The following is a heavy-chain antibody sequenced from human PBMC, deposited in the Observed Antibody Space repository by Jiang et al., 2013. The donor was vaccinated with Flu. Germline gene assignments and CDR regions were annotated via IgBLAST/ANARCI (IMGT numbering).Heavy chain of an antibody. CDR3: ARHPQFVYYGSGRYFDY. CDR2: IYYSGST. D-gene: IGHD3-10*01. CDR1: GGSISSSSYY. V-gene: IGHV4-39*01. Sequence: GLVKPSETLSLTCTVSGGSISSSSYYWGWIRQPPGKGLEWIGSIYYSGSTYYNPSLKSRVTISVDTSKNQFSLKLSSVTAADTAVYYCARHPQFVYYGSGRYFDYWGQGTLVTVSS. J-gene: IGHJ4*02.